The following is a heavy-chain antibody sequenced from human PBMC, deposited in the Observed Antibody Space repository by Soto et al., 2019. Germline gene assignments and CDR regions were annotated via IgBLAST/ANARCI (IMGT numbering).Heavy chain of an antibody. V-gene: IGHV1-69*06. Sequence: QVQLVQSGAEVKKPGSSVKVSCKASGGTFSSYAISWVRQAPGQGLEWMGGIIPIFGTANYAQKFQGRVTITAEKSTSTAYMELSSLRSEDTAVYYCAYGKDCSGGSCYLNWFDPWGQGTLVTVST. CDR2: IIPIFGTA. J-gene: IGHJ5*02. CDR1: GGTFSSYA. CDR3: AYGKDCSGGSCYLNWFDP. D-gene: IGHD2-15*01.